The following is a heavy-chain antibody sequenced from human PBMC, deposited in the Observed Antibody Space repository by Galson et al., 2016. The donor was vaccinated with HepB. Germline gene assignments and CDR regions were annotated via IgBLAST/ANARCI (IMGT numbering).Heavy chain of an antibody. J-gene: IGHJ6*02. CDR2: FSYRGSDN. V-gene: IGHV3-30-3*01. CDR3: ARDKSFYYYGLDV. Sequence: SLRLSCAASGFAFSGSAMHWVRQAPGKGLECVAAFSYRGSDNYYADSVKGRVTISRDHSNNTLYLQMTSLSPEDTAVYYCARDKSFYYYGLDVWGQGATVTVSS. CDR1: GFAFSGSA.